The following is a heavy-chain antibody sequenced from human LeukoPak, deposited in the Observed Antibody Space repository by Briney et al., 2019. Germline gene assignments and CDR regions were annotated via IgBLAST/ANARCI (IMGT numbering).Heavy chain of an antibody. J-gene: IGHJ4*02. CDR1: GFTFSRYW. Sequence: GSLRLSCAASGFTFSRYWMTWVRQAPGKGLEGVANIKQDGSEKYYVDSVKGRFTISRDNAKNSLYLQMNSLRAEDTAVYYCARVGGAYYGSGSYYSGYWGRGTLVTVS. D-gene: IGHD3-10*01. CDR3: ARVGGAYYGSGSYYSGY. V-gene: IGHV3-7*01. CDR2: IKQDGSEK.